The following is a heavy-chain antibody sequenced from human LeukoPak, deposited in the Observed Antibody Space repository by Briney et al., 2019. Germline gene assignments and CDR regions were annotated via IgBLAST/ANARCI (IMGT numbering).Heavy chain of an antibody. J-gene: IGHJ4*02. Sequence: GRSLRLSCAASGFTFSSYAMHWVRQAPGKGLEWVAVISYDGSNKYYADSVKGRFTISRDNSKNTLYLQMNSLRAEDTAVYYCARGMSSSSDLPFDYWGQGTLVTVSS. V-gene: IGHV3-30*14. CDR2: ISYDGSNK. CDR1: GFTFSSYA. D-gene: IGHD6-6*01. CDR3: ARGMSSSSDLPFDY.